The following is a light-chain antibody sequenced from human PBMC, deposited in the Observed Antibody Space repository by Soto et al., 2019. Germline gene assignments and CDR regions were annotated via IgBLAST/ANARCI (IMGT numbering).Light chain of an antibody. CDR1: QSVSSTL. CDR2: GVS. V-gene: IGKV3-20*01. J-gene: IGKJ1*01. CDR3: QHYGDSSWT. Sequence: ELVLTQSPVALSLSSGERATLSCRASQSVSSTLLTWYQQKPGQAPRLLIYGVSSRATGIPDRFSGSGSGTDFTLAISRVGPEVFAVYFCQHYGDSSWTFGQASRVEIK.